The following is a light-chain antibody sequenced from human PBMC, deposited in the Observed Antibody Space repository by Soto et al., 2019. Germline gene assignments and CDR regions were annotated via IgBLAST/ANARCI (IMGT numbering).Light chain of an antibody. Sequence: EIQLTQSPSYLSVSVGDRVTITCRASQDINNYLAWYQQKPGKAPKLLIFAASTLQNGVPSRFSGSGSGTEFTVTITSLQPEDFATYYCQQRKSYPITFGQGTRLEIK. CDR3: QQRKSYPIT. CDR1: QDINNY. CDR2: AAS. J-gene: IGKJ5*01. V-gene: IGKV1-9*01.